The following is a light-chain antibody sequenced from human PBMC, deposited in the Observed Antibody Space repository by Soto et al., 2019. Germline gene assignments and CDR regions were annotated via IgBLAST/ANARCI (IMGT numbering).Light chain of an antibody. V-gene: IGLV2-14*01. CDR3: SSNAGSNNLV. CDR1: SSDVGNDNF. J-gene: IGLJ2*01. Sequence: QSVLTQPAPVSGSPGQSITISCTGTSSDVGNDNFVSWYQHHPGKAPKLIIYEVSYRPSGVSHRFSGSKSGNTASLTISGLQSEDEADYYCSSNAGSNNLVFGGGTKVTLL. CDR2: EVS.